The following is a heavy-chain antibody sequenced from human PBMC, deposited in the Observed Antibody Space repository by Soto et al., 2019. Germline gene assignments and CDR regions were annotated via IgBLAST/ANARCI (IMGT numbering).Heavy chain of an antibody. J-gene: IGHJ4*02. Sequence: SETLSLTCAVYGGSFSGHSWTWIRQSPGKGLEWIGDINYSGRANYSPSLKSRVTISLDTSKNQFSLTLSPVTAADTAMYYCSTRAYDTNGYYRFDNWGQAKLATVXS. CDR3: STRAYDTNGYYRFDN. V-gene: IGHV4-34*01. CDR2: INYSGRA. CDR1: GGSFSGHS. D-gene: IGHD3-22*01.